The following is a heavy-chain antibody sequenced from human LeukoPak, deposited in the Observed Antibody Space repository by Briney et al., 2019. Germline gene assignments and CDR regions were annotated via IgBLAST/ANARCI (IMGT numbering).Heavy chain of an antibody. D-gene: IGHD2-21*02. Sequence: SVKVSCKASGGTFSSYAISWVRQAPGLGLEWMGGIIPIFGTANYAQKFQGRVTITTDESTSTAYMELSSLRSEDTAVYYCASGPVVTAITLNIDWYFDLWGRGTLVTVSS. J-gene: IGHJ2*01. CDR3: ASGPVVTAITLNIDWYFDL. CDR2: IIPIFGTA. V-gene: IGHV1-69*05. CDR1: GGTFSSYA.